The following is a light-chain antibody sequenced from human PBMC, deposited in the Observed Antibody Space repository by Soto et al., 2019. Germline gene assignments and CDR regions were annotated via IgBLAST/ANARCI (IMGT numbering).Light chain of an antibody. J-gene: IGKJ2*01. CDR3: QQYNSWPPFT. Sequence: EIVMTQSPATLSMSPGERVTFSCRASQTVSRNVAWYQQRPGQAPRLLIFDALRRATGISDRFSGSGSGTEFTLTISSLQSEDFAVYYCQQYNSWPPFTFGQGTKVEIK. CDR1: QTVSRN. V-gene: IGKV3D-15*01. CDR2: DAL.